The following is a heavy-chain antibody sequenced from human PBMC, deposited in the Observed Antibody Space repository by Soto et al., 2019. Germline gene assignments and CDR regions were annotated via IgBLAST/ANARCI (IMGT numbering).Heavy chain of an antibody. Sequence: GGSLRLSCAASGFTFSSYSMNWVRQAPGKGLEWVSSISSSSSYIYYADSVKGRFTISRDNAKNSLYLQMNSLRAEDTAVYYCARSRLGYCSGGSCSLNNYYYGVDVWGQGTTVTVSS. CDR3: ARSRLGYCSGGSCSLNNYYYGVDV. D-gene: IGHD2-15*01. CDR1: GFTFSSYS. J-gene: IGHJ6*02. CDR2: ISSSSSYI. V-gene: IGHV3-21*01.